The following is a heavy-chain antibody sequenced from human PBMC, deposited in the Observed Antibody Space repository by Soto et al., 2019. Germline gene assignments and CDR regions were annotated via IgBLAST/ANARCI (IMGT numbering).Heavy chain of an antibody. V-gene: IGHV4-39*01. Sequence: SETLSLTCTVSGGSISSSSYYWGWIRQPPGKGLEWIGSIYYSGSTYYNPSLKSRVTISVDTSKNQFSLKLSSVTAADTAVYYCASSRVDIVATISSPSWSLPWGQGTLVTVSS. CDR1: GGSISSSSYY. J-gene: IGHJ5*02. CDR2: IYYSGST. CDR3: ASSRVDIVATISSPSWSLP. D-gene: IGHD5-12*01.